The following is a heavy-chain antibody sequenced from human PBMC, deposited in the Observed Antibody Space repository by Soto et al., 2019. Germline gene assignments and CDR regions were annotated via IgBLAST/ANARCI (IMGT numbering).Heavy chain of an antibody. Sequence: SETLSLTCAVSGGSISSSNWWSWVRQPPGKGLEWIGEIYHSGSTNYNPSLQSRVTISVDKSKNQFSLMLSSVTAADTAGDYCAKEAGAGSSPCYFGYWGRGTLVTVSS. CDR1: GGSISSSNW. CDR2: IYHSGST. CDR3: AKEAGAGSSPCYFGY. J-gene: IGHJ4*02. V-gene: IGHV4-4*02. D-gene: IGHD6-13*01.